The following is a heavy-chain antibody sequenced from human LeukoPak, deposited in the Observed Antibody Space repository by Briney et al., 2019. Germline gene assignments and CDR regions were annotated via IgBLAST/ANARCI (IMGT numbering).Heavy chain of an antibody. CDR1: GYTFTSYG. CDR2: ISAYNGNT. D-gene: IGHD3-10*01. V-gene: IGHV1-18*01. J-gene: IGHJ6*03. CDR3: ARAMVRGVVGYYYYYMDV. Sequence: ASVKVSCKASGYTFTSYGISWVRQAPGQGLEWMGWISAYNGNTNYAQKLQGRVTMATDTSTSTAYMELRSLRSDDTAVYYCARAMVRGVVGYYYYYMDVWGKGTTVTISS.